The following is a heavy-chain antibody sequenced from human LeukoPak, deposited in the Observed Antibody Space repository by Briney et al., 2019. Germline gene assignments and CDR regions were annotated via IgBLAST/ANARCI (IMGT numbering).Heavy chain of an antibody. V-gene: IGHV3-23*01. CDR3: AKFYDILTSYFDY. J-gene: IGHJ4*02. CDR1: GFTFSSYA. Sequence: GGSLRLSCAASGFTFSSYAMSWVRQSPGKGLEWVSGLSGGGGSTYYAYYTDSVKGRFTISRDNSKNTLYLEMNSLRAEDTAVYYCAKFYDILTSYFDYWGQGTLVTVSS. CDR2: LSGGGGST. D-gene: IGHD3-9*01.